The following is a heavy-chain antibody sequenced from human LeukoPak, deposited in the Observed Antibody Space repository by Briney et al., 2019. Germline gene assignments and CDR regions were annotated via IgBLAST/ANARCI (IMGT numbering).Heavy chain of an antibody. CDR2: IDARGGDT. D-gene: IGHD3-9*01. V-gene: IGHV3-23*01. CDR1: GFTFNNYA. Sequence: GGSVRLSCAASGFTFNNYAMVWVGQAPGKGLEGVVAIDARGGDTYDADSVRGRFTVSIDNVKNMVHLQMSSLRAEDSAFYYCARSLRYFDFYGMDVWGRGTAVTVSA. CDR3: ARSLRYFDFYGMDV. J-gene: IGHJ6*04.